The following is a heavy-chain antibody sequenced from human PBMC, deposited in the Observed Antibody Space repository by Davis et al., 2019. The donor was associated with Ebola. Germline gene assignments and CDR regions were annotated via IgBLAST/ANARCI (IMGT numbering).Heavy chain of an antibody. J-gene: IGHJ6*02. CDR3: AADPHYYYYYGMDV. Sequence: SVKVSCKASGYTFTSSAVQWVRQARGQRLEWIGWIVVGSGNTNYAQKFQERVTITRDMSTSTAYMELSSLRSEDTAVYYCAADPHYYYYYGMDVWGQGTTVTVSS. CDR1: GYTFTSSA. CDR2: IVVGSGNT. V-gene: IGHV1-58*01.